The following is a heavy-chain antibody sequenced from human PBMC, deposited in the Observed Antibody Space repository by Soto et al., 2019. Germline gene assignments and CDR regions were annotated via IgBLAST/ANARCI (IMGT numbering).Heavy chain of an antibody. Sequence: EVQLVESGGGLVQPGGSLRLSCAASGLIFSDYHMDWVRQAPGKGLEWVGRIRRKANSYTTEYAASVKGRFTISRDDSKNSVYLQTNSLKSEDTAVYYCAMLGGWSGGSSGMDVWGQGTTVTVSS. D-gene: IGHD6-19*01. CDR1: GLIFSDYH. J-gene: IGHJ6*02. CDR3: AMLGGWSGGSSGMDV. CDR2: IRRKANSYTT. V-gene: IGHV3-72*01.